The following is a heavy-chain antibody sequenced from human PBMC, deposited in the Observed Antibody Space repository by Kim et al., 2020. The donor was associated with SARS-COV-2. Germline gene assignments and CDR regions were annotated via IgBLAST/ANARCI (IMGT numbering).Heavy chain of an antibody. CDR2: IYYGGTT. J-gene: IGHJ4*02. CDR3: ARDLPPVY. V-gene: IGHV4-59*01. CDR1: GGSINNYY. Sequence: SETLSLTCTVSGGSINNYYWSWIRQPPGKGLEWIGYIYYGGTTNYNPSLKSRVIMSIDTSKNQLSLRLSSVTAADTAVYHCARDLPPVYWGQGTLVTVSS. D-gene: IGHD2-2*01.